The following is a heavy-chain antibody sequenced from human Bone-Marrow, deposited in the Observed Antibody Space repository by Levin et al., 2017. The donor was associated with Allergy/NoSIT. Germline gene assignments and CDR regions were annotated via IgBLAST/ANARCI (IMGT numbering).Heavy chain of an antibody. V-gene: IGHV3-23*01. Sequence: LSLTCAASGFTFSNYAMSWVRQAPGKGLEWVSGISGSGDSTYDGDSVKGRFTISRDNSKNTLYLQMNSLRDEDTAVYYCAKDRDFYGSGSLGNWGQGTLVTVSS. CDR2: ISGSGDST. J-gene: IGHJ4*02. CDR1: GFTFSNYA. D-gene: IGHD3-10*01. CDR3: AKDRDFYGSGSLGN.